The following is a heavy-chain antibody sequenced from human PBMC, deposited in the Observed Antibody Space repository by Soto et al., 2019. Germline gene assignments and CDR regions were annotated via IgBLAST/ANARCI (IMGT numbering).Heavy chain of an antibody. V-gene: IGHV1-3*01. CDR1: GYTFTSYA. CDR2: INAGNGNT. D-gene: IGHD3-10*01. J-gene: IGHJ4*02. Sequence: ASVTVSCKASGYTFTSYAVHWVRQATGQRLEWMGWINAGNGNTKYSQKFQGRVTITRDTSASTAYMELSSLRSEDTAVYYCARDPYYYGSGGIDYWGQGTLVTVSS. CDR3: ARDPYYYGSGGIDY.